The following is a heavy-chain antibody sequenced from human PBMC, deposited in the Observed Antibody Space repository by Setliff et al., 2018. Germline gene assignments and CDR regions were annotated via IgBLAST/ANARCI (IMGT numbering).Heavy chain of an antibody. CDR3: ARQGASGAPHY. CDR1: GGSISSYY. D-gene: IGHD6-13*01. CDR2: IYYSGST. V-gene: IGHV4-59*08. Sequence: PSETLSLTCTVSGGSISSYYWSWIRQPPGKGLERIGHIYYSGSTNYNPSLKSRVIISVDTFRSQFSLQLTSVTAADTAIYYCARQGASGAPHYWGQGTLVTVSS. J-gene: IGHJ4*02.